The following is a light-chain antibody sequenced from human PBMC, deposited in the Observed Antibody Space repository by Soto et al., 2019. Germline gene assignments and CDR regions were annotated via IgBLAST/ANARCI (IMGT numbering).Light chain of an antibody. V-gene: IGLV2-23*02. J-gene: IGLJ7*01. CDR1: SSDVGSHNL. CDR3: CSYGGSSAV. Sequence: QSALTQPASVSGSPGQSITISCTGTSSDVGSHNLVSWYQQHPGQAPKLMMYEVSKRPLGVSARFSASKSGNTASLTISGLQAEDGADSYCCSYGGSSAVFVGGTQLTVL. CDR2: EVS.